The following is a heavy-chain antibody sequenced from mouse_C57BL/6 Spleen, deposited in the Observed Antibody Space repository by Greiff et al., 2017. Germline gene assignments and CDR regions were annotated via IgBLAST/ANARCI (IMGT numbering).Heavy chain of an antibody. D-gene: IGHD3-2*02. CDR3: ARGGAAQACMDY. Sequence: QVQLQQSGPELVKPGASVKLSCKASGYTFTSYDINWVQQRPGQGLEWIGWMYPRDGSTKYNEKFKGKATLTVDTSSSTAYMELHSLTSEDSAVYFCARGGAAQACMDYWGQGTSVTVSS. CDR2: MYPRDGST. V-gene: IGHV1-85*01. CDR1: GYTFTSYD. J-gene: IGHJ4*01.